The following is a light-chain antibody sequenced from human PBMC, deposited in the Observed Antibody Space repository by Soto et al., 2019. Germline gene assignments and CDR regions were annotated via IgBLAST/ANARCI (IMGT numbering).Light chain of an antibody. J-gene: IGKJ2*01. Sequence: EIVMTQSPATLSVSPGERATLSCGASQSVRSNLAWYQQKPGQAPRLLIYGASTRATGVPARFSGSGSGTEFTLTISSLQSEDFAVYYCLQYNSWYTFGQGTKLEIK. CDR1: QSVRSN. V-gene: IGKV3-15*01. CDR3: LQYNSWYT. CDR2: GAS.